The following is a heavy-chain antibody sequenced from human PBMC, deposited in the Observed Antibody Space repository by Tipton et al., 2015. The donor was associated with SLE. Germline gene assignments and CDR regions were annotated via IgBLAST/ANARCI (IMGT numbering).Heavy chain of an antibody. CDR1: GGSIRSSNW. Sequence: TLSLTCAVSGGSIRSSNWWSWVRQPPGKGLGWIGEIHHSGSTNSNPSLKSRVTISVDKSKNQFSLKLSSVTVADTAVYYCARDPPPNWDWVFDYWGPGILVTVSS. J-gene: IGHJ4*02. CDR3: ARDPPPNWDWVFDY. D-gene: IGHD3/OR15-3a*01. CDR2: IHHSGST. V-gene: IGHV4-4*02.